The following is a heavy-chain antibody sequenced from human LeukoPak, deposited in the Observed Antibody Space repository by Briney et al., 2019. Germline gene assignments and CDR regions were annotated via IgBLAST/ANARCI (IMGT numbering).Heavy chain of an antibody. CDR1: GGSFSGYY. V-gene: IGHV4-34*01. J-gene: IGHJ5*02. D-gene: IGHD3-22*01. CDR3: ARGQYYYDSSGYRGWFDP. CDR2: INHSGST. Sequence: SETLSLTCAVYGGSFSGYYWSWIRQPPGKGLEWIGEINHSGSTNYNPSLKSRVTVSVDTSKNQFSLKLCSVTAADTAVYYCARGQYYYDSSGYRGWFDPWGQGTLVTVSS.